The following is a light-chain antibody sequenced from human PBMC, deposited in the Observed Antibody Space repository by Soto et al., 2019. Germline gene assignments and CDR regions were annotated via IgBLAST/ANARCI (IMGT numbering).Light chain of an antibody. V-gene: IGKV3-20*01. CDR3: HQYGSSPPWA. J-gene: IGKJ1*01. CDR1: QSLSSSS. CDR2: GAG. Sequence: EIVVTQSPGTLSLSPGERATLSYRPGQSLSSSSLAWYQQNLGQAPRLLICGAGSRATGITDRLTGGGSGTDFILTVSRLEAEYFAVYNCHQYGSSPPWAFGQGTKVEIK.